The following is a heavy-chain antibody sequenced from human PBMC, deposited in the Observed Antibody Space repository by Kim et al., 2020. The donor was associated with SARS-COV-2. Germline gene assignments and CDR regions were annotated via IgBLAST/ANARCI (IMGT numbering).Heavy chain of an antibody. V-gene: IGHV4-59*09. CDR2: GNT. J-gene: IGHJ4*02. D-gene: IGHD5-18*01. Sequence: GNTNTKPSLTSRVTISVDTAKNQYSLKLSSVTAADTAVYYCARGQLWLDYWGQGTLVTVSS. CDR3: ARGQLWLDY.